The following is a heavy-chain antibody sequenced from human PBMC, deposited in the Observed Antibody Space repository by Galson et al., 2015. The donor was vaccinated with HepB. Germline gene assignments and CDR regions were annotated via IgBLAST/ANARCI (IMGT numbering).Heavy chain of an antibody. CDR3: AKGHYCSGGSCYLYWYFEL. J-gene: IGHJ2*01. Sequence: SLRLSCAASGFTFDDYAMHWVRHAPGKGLEWVSGINWNSGSIGYADSVKGRFTISRDNAKNSLYLQMNSLRAEDTALYYCAKGHYCSGGSCYLYWYFELWGRGTLVTVSS. D-gene: IGHD2-15*01. CDR1: GFTFDDYA. V-gene: IGHV3-9*01. CDR2: INWNSGSI.